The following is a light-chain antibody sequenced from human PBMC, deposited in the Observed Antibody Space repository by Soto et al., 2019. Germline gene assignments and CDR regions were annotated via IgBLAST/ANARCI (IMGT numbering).Light chain of an antibody. CDR3: QQYNNWPPIT. V-gene: IGKV3-15*01. J-gene: IGKJ5*01. CDR2: GAS. Sequence: EVVLTQSPATLSVSPGEGVTLSCRASQSVYTNVAWYQHRPGQAPRLLSYGASTRATDIPDRFSGSGSGSDFTLTISSLQPEDFAVYYCQQYNNWPPITFGQGTRLEIK. CDR1: QSVYTN.